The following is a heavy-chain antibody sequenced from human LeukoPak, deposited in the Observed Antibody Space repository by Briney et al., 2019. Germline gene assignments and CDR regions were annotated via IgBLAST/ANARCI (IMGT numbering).Heavy chain of an antibody. CDR2: IYSGGST. CDR1: GFTVSSNY. J-gene: IGHJ4*02. CDR3: AREVGGDYFDY. V-gene: IGHV3-53*01. D-gene: IGHD4-17*01. Sequence: GGSLRLSCAASGFTVSSNYMSWVRQAPGKGLEWVSVIYSGGSTYYADSVKGRFTISRDNSKNTLYLQVNSLRAEDTAVYYCAREVGGDYFDYWGQGTLVTVSS.